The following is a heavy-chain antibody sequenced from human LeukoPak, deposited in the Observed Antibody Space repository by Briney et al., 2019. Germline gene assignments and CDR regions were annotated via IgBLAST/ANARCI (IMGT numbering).Heavy chain of an antibody. V-gene: IGHV3-30*04. CDR3: ARELRLGSYGAFDC. J-gene: IGHJ4*02. CDR2: ISYDGSNK. D-gene: IGHD5-18*01. Sequence: GRSLRLSCAASGFTFSSYAMHWVRQAPGKGLEWVAVISYDGSNKYYADSVKGRFTISRDNSKNTLYLQMNSLRAEDTAVYYCARELRLGSYGAFDCWGQGTLVTVSS. CDR1: GFTFSSYA.